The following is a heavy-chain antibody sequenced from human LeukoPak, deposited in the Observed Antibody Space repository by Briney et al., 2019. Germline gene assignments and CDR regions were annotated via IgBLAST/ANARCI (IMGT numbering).Heavy chain of an antibody. J-gene: IGHJ4*02. CDR3: ARDYDYSLDY. Sequence: PGGSLRLSCAASGLTLGNYWMSWVRQAPGKGLEWVANINIDGGDKSYVGSVKGRFTISRDNAKNSPYLQMNSLGAEDTAVYYCARDYDYSLDYWGQGTLVTVSS. V-gene: IGHV3-7*01. CDR1: GLTLGNYW. CDR2: INIDGGDK. D-gene: IGHD4/OR15-4a*01.